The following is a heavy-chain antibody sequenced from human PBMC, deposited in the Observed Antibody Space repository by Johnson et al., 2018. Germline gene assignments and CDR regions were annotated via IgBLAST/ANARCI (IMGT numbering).Heavy chain of an antibody. J-gene: IGHJ6*02. V-gene: IGHV3-30-3*01. CDR1: GFTFSSYA. D-gene: IGHD7-27*01. CDR3: AKDNSGGAGSYYYYYGMDV. Sequence: QVQLVESGGGVVQPGRSLRLSCAASGFTFSSYAMHWVRQAPGKGLEWVAVISYDGSNKYYADSVKGRFTISRDNSKNTLYLQMNSLRAEDTALYYCAKDNSGGAGSYYYYYGMDVWGQGTTVTVSS. CDR2: ISYDGSNK.